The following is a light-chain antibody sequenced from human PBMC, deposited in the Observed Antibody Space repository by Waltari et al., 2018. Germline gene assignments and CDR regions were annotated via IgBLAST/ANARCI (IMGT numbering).Light chain of an antibody. CDR3: QQYNSYGT. J-gene: IGKJ4*01. Sequence: IQMTQSPSTLSASVGDRVTITCRASQRISSWLAWYQQKPGKAPKLLIYKASSLESGVPSRFSGSGSGTEFTLTISSLQPDDFATYYCQQYNSYGTFGGGTKVEIK. CDR2: KAS. CDR1: QRISSW. V-gene: IGKV1-5*03.